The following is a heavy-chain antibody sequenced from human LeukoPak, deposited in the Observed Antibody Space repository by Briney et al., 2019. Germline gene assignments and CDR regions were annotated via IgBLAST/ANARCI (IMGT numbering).Heavy chain of an antibody. V-gene: IGHV3-21*01. D-gene: IGHD2-2*01. CDR1: GFTSSSYG. CDR3: ARDIVVVPAAMWYYYYGMDV. J-gene: IGHJ6*02. Sequence: PGGSLRLSCAASGFTSSSYGMNWVRQAPGKGLEWVSSISSSSSYIYYADSVKGRFTISRDNAKNSLYLQMNSLRAEDTAVYYCARDIVVVPAAMWYYYYGMDVWGQGTTVTVSS. CDR2: ISSSSSYI.